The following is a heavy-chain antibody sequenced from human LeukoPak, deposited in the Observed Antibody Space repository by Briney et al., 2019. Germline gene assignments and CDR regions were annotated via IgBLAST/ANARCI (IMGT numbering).Heavy chain of an antibody. J-gene: IGHJ4*02. V-gene: IGHV4-59*01. CDR3: ARGTKWELLIVDY. D-gene: IGHD1-26*01. CDR2: IYYSGST. Sequence: PSETLSLTCTVSGGFISSYYWSWIRQPPGKGLEWIGYIYYSGSTNYNPSLKSRVTISVDTSKNQFSLKLSSVTAADTAVYYCARGTKWELLIVDYWGQGTLVTVSS. CDR1: GGFISSYY.